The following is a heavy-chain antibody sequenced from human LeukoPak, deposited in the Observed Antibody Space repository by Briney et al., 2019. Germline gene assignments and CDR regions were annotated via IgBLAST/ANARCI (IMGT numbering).Heavy chain of an antibody. CDR1: GGTFSSYA. J-gene: IGHJ6*03. Sequence: SVKVSCKASGGTFSSYAISWVRQAPGQGLEWMGGIIPIFGTANYAQKFQGRVTITADESTSTAYMELSSLRSEDTAVYYCARDRRGCGSGSYYNWPYYMDVWGKGTTVTISS. CDR3: ARDRRGCGSGSYYNWPYYMDV. CDR2: IIPIFGTA. D-gene: IGHD3-10*01. V-gene: IGHV1-69*13.